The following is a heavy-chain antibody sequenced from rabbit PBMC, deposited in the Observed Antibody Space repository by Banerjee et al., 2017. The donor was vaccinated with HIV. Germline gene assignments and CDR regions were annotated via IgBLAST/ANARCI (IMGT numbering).Heavy chain of an antibody. CDR2: IDGGSSGSS. CDR1: GFSFNSGYY. J-gene: IGHJ4*01. Sequence: QEQLEESGGDLVKPEGSLTLTCKASGFSFNSGYYMCWVRQAPGKGLEWIACIDGGSSGSSYYASWVNGRFTISKTSTTVTLQMTSLTAADTATYFCARSQRYLINSSGYYSGYFTLWGQGTLVTVS. D-gene: IGHD1-1*01. CDR3: ARSQRYLINSSGYYSGYFTL. V-gene: IGHV1S45*01.